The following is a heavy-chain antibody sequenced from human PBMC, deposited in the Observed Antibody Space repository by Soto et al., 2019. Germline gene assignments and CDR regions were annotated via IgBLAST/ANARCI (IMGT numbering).Heavy chain of an antibody. J-gene: IGHJ4*02. CDR3: AHRREDSTYFDY. Sequence: QITLKESGPTLVKPTQTLTLTCTFSGFSLSTSGVGVGWIRQPPGKALEWFALIYWDDDKRYSPSLKSRLTITKDTSKPQVVLTMTNMDPVDTATYYCAHRREDSTYFDYWGQGILVTVSS. CDR2: IYWDDDK. V-gene: IGHV2-5*02. D-gene: IGHD4-4*01. CDR1: GFSLSTSGVG.